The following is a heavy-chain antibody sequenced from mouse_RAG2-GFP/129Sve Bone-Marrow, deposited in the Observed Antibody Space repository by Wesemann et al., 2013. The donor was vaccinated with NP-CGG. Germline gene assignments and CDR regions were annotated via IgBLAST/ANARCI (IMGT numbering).Heavy chain of an antibody. Sequence: EVKLVESGGGLVQPGGSLRLXCATSGFTFSDFYMEWVRQPPGKRLEWIAASRNKANDYTTEYSASVKGRFIVSRDTSQSILYLQMNALRAEDTAIYYCARDGNYWYFDVWGAGDHGSPSPQ. J-gene: IGHJ1*01. CDR1: GFTFSDFY. CDR2: SRNKANDYTT. V-gene: IGHV7-1*02. CDR3: ARDGNYWYFDV.